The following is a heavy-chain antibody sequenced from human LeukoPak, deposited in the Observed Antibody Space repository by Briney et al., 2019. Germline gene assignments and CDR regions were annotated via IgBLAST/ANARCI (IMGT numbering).Heavy chain of an antibody. D-gene: IGHD4-17*01. CDR3: ASFSDYGVFDY. J-gene: IGHJ4*02. V-gene: IGHV4-4*02. Sequence: PSETLSLTCAVSGGSISSSNLWSWVRQPPGKGLEWIGEIYHSGSTNYNPSLKSRVTISVDKSKNQFSLKLSSVTAAATAVYYCASFSDYGVFDYWGQGTMVTVSS. CDR2: IYHSGST. CDR1: GGSISSSNL.